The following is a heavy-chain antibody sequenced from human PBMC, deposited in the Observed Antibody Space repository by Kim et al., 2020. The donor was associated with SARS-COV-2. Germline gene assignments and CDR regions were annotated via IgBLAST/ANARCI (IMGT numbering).Heavy chain of an antibody. D-gene: IGHD2-2*01. V-gene: IGHV4-31*03. CDR3: ARETLKYCSSTSCYAGYGMDV. CDR1: GGSISSGGYY. Sequence: SETLSLTCTVSGGSISSGGYYWSWIRQHPGKGLEWIGYIYYSGSTYYNPSLKSRVTISVDTSKNQFSLKLSSVTAADTAVYYCARETLKYCSSTSCYAGYGMDVWGQGTTVTVSS. CDR2: IYYSGST. J-gene: IGHJ6*02.